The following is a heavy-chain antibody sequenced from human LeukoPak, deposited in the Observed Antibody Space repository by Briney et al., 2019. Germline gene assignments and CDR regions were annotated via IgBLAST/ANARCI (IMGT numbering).Heavy chain of an antibody. Sequence: GGSLGLSCAASGFTFSSYAMSWVRQAPGKGLEWVSAISGSGGSTYYADSVKGRFTISRDNSKNTLYLQMNSLRAEDTAVYYCAKLGSSWLAYYFDYWGQGTLVTVSS. D-gene: IGHD6-13*01. CDR3: AKLGSSWLAYYFDY. CDR1: GFTFSSYA. J-gene: IGHJ4*02. CDR2: ISGSGGST. V-gene: IGHV3-23*01.